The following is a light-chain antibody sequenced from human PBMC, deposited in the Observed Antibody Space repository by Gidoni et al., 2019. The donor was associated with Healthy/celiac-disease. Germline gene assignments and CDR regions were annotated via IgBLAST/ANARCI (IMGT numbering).Light chain of an antibody. CDR1: QGISSY. CDR3: QQLNSYPE. Sequence: EIQLTQSPSFLSASVGDRVTITCRASQGISSYLAWYQQKPGKAPKLLIYDASTLQSGVPSRFSGSGSGTEFTLTISSLQPEDFATYYCQQLNSYPEFGQGTRLEIK. J-gene: IGKJ5*01. CDR2: DAS. V-gene: IGKV1-9*01.